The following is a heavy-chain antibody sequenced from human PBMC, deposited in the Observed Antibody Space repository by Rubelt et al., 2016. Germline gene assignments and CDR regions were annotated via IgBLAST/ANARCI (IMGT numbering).Heavy chain of an antibody. Sequence: QVQLVQSGAEVKEPGASIKVSCKTSGYSFKRYAISWVRQAPGQGLEWMGWISTYNGDTRYAQNFQGRVTMTTDTSTSTAYMELRSRRSDDTAVYYCARDRTWLVPGLDAFDIWGQGTMVTVSS. V-gene: IGHV1-18*01. CDR1: GYSFKRYA. D-gene: IGHD6-19*01. CDR2: ISTYNGDT. J-gene: IGHJ3*02. CDR3: ARDRTWLVPGLDAFDI.